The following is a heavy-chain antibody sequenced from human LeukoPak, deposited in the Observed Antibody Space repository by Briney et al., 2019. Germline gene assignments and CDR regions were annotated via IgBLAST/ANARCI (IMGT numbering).Heavy chain of an antibody. CDR1: GYTFTSYD. Sequence: GASVKVSCKASGYTFTSYDINWVRQATGQGLEWMGWMNPNSGNTGYAQKFQGRVTMTRSTSISTAYMELSSLRSEDTAVYYCARVPNWSDAFDIWGQGTMVTVSS. D-gene: IGHD1-1*01. J-gene: IGHJ3*02. CDR2: MNPNSGNT. CDR3: ARVPNWSDAFDI. V-gene: IGHV1-8*01.